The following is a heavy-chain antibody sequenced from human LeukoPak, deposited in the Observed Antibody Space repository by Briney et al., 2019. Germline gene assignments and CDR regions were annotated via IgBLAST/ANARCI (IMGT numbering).Heavy chain of an antibody. Sequence: GALRLSCAASGFTFSSYAMSWVRQAPGKGLEWVSTISGSGGTGTYYAGSVKGRFTISRDNSKSTLYLPMNSLRAEDTAVYYCVKDRGGSPFYGMDVWGQGTTVTVSS. D-gene: IGHD1-26*01. V-gene: IGHV3-23*01. CDR2: ISGSGGTGT. CDR1: GFTFSSYA. J-gene: IGHJ6*02. CDR3: VKDRGGSPFYGMDV.